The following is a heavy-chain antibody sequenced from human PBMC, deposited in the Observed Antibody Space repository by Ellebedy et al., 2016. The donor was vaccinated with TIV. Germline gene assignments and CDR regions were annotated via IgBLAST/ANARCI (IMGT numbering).Heavy chain of an antibody. V-gene: IGHV3-30-3*01. J-gene: IGHJ4*02. CDR1: GFTFSSYA. Sequence: GESLKISCAASGFTFSSYAMSWVRQAPGKGLEWVAVISYDGSNKYYADSVKGRFTISRDNSKNTLYLQMNSLRAEDTAVYYCARTGDYGDYHFDYWGQGTLVTVSS. CDR3: ARTGDYGDYHFDY. CDR2: ISYDGSNK. D-gene: IGHD4-17*01.